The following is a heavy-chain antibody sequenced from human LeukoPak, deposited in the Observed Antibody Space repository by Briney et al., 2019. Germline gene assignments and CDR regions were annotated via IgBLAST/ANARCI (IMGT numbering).Heavy chain of an antibody. D-gene: IGHD2-15*01. CDR3: ARGGLLGWSSLLIYYFDY. J-gene: IGHJ4*02. CDR2: ISYDGSNK. CDR1: GFTFSSYA. V-gene: IGHV3-30-3*01. Sequence: GGSLRLSCAASGFTFSSYAMHWVRQAPGKGLEWVAVISYDGSNKYYADSVKGRFTISRDNSKNTLYLQMNSLRAEDTAVYYCARGGLLGWSSLLIYYFDYWGQGTLVTVSS.